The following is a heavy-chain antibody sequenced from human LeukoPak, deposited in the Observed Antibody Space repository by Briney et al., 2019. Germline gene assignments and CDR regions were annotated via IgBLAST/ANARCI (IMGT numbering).Heavy chain of an antibody. CDR3: ARHPYSSNAFDS. CDR2: VYSTGST. J-gene: IGHJ4*02. Sequence: SETLSLTCTVSGGSISDYYWSWIRRPPGKGLEWIGYVYSTGSTNYNPSLKGRVTISVDTPKNQFSLRLRFVTAADTAVYYCARHPYSSNAFDSWGQGTLVTVSS. D-gene: IGHD6-13*01. CDR1: GGSISDYY. V-gene: IGHV4-59*08.